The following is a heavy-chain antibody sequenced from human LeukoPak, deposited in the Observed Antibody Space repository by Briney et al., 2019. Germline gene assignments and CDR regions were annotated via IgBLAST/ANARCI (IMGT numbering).Heavy chain of an antibody. J-gene: IGHJ4*02. D-gene: IGHD2-21*02. Sequence: SETLSLTCTVSGGXFTSADNYCSWIRQPPGKGLEWIGYIHYSGSTFYNPSLKGRVTMSVDTSKNQFSLKLNSVTAADTAVYYCARGELLYDYWGQGTLVTVSS. CDR1: GGXFTSADNY. CDR3: ARGELLYDY. V-gene: IGHV4-30-4*01. CDR2: IHYSGST.